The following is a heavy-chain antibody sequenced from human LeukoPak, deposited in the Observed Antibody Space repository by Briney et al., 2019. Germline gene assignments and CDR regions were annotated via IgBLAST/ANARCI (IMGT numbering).Heavy chain of an antibody. CDR2: ISGSGGST. J-gene: IGHJ4*02. Sequence: PGGSLRLSCAASGFTFSSYAMSWVRQAPGKGLEWVSAISGSGGSTYYADSVKGRFTISRDNSKNTLYLQMNSLRAEGTAVYYCAKDRLRYFDWLPFDYWGQGTLVTVSS. CDR1: GFTFSSYA. V-gene: IGHV3-23*01. CDR3: AKDRLRYFDWLPFDY. D-gene: IGHD3-9*01.